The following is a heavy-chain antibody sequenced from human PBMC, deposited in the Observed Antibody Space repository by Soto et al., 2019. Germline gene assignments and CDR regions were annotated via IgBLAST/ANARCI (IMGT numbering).Heavy chain of an antibody. V-gene: IGHV3-23*01. Sequence: QPGGSLRLSCAASGFSFGSYALSWVRRAPEKGLEWVSTISGSDGKTFYADSVKGRFSISIDTSQSTLYLPMNSLRADDTAMYYCARWSYLDYWGQGTRVTVSS. CDR1: GFSFGSYA. CDR2: ISGSDGKT. D-gene: IGHD3-3*01. CDR3: ARWSYLDY. J-gene: IGHJ4*02.